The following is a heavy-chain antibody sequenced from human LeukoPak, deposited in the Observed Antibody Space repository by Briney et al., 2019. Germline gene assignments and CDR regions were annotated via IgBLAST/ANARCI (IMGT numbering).Heavy chain of an antibody. Sequence: GGSLRLSCAASGFILSSYGIHWVRQAPGKGLEWVAFIEYGVTNKHYAASVQGRFSISRDNSKNTLYLQMNSLRTEDTAVYYCAKILGGSNYFYVDVWGKGTTVTVSS. CDR1: GFILSSYG. CDR3: AKILGGSNYFYVDV. V-gene: IGHV3-30*02. CDR2: IEYGVTNK. J-gene: IGHJ6*03. D-gene: IGHD2-15*01.